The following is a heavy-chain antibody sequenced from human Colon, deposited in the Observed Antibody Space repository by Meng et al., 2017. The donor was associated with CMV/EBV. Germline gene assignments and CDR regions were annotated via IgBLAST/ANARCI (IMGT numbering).Heavy chain of an antibody. Sequence: GESLKISCAASGFTFSTSWMTWVCQAPGKGLEWVANIKQDGSEKYYVDSVKGRFTISRDNAKNSLFLQMNSLRAEDTAMYYCARNARGSGYWGQGTLVTVSS. J-gene: IGHJ4*02. V-gene: IGHV3-7*01. D-gene: IGHD3-10*01. CDR1: GFTFSTSW. CDR3: ARNARGSGY. CDR2: IKQDGSEK.